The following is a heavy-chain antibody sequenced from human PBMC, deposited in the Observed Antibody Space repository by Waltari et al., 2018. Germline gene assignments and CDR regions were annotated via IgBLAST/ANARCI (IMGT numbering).Heavy chain of an antibody. CDR2: IYYSGST. V-gene: IGHV4-59*08. Sequence: QVQLQESGPGLVKPSETLSLTCTVSGGSISSYYWSWIRQPPGKGLEWIGYIYYSGSTNYNPSLKSRVTISVDTSKNQFSLKLSSVTAADTAVYYCARHTPTDYYDSSGYYNDAFDIWGQGTMVTVSS. CDR1: GGSISSYY. CDR3: ARHTPTDYYDSSGYYNDAFDI. D-gene: IGHD3-22*01. J-gene: IGHJ3*02.